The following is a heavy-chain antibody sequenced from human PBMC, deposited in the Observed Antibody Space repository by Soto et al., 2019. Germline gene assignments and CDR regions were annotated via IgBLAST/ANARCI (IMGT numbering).Heavy chain of an antibody. Sequence: PGGSLRLSCAASGFTFSSYGMHWVRQAPGKGLEWVAVISHDGSNKYYADSVKGRFTISGDNSKNTLYLQMNSLRAEDTAVYFCAKDATKTSVVTSSLGYWGQGTLVTVSS. V-gene: IGHV3-30*18. CDR2: ISHDGSNK. D-gene: IGHD2-21*02. CDR3: AKDATKTSVVTSSLGY. J-gene: IGHJ4*02. CDR1: GFTFSSYG.